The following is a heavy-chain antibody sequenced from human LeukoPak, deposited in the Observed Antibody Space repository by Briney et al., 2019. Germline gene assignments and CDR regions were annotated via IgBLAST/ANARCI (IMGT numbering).Heavy chain of an antibody. CDR1: GGSFSGYY. J-gene: IGHJ4*02. V-gene: IGHV4-34*01. D-gene: IGHD3-22*01. CDR3: VNYYDSSDYQQPNHFDY. CDR2: INHSGST. Sequence: SETLSLTCAVYGGSFSGYYWSWIRQPPGKGLEWIGEINHSGSTNSNPSLKSRFTISVDTSKNQFSLKLSSVTAADTAVYYCVNYYDSSDYQQPNHFDYWGQGTLVTVSS.